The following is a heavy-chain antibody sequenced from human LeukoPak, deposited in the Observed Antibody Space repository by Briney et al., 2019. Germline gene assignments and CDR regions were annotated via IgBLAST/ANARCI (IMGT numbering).Heavy chain of an antibody. CDR2: ISYDGSNK. Sequence: GRSLRLSCAASGFILSSYGMHWVRQAPGKGLEWVADISYDGSNKYYADSVKGRFTISRDNSKNTLYLQMNSLRAEDTAVYYCAKDQGGSWNRDIWGRGTMVTVSS. D-gene: IGHD1-26*01. J-gene: IGHJ3*02. V-gene: IGHV3-30*18. CDR3: AKDQGGSWNRDI. CDR1: GFILSSYG.